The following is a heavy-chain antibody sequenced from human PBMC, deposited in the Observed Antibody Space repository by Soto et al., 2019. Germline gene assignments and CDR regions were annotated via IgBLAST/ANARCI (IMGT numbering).Heavy chain of an antibody. CDR3: ARTRITIFGVVISYYFDY. J-gene: IGHJ4*02. D-gene: IGHD3-3*01. CDR2: INHSGST. CDR1: GGSFSGYY. V-gene: IGHV4-34*01. Sequence: PSETLSLTCAVYGGSFSGYYWSWIRQPPGKGLEWIGEINHSGSTNYNPSLKSRVTISVDTSKNQFSLKLSSVTAADTAVYYCARTRITIFGVVISYYFDYWGQGTLVTVS.